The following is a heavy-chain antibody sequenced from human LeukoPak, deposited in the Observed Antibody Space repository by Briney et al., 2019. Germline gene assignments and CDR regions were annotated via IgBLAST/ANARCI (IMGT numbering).Heavy chain of an antibody. D-gene: IGHD1-26*01. V-gene: IGHV4-34*01. J-gene: IGHJ4*02. CDR3: ARQVGATDFDY. CDR2: INHSGST. CDR1: GGSFSGYY. Sequence: PSETLSLTCAVYGGSFSGYYWSWIRQPPGKGLEWIGEINHSGSTNYNPSLKSRVTISVDTSKNQFSLKLSSVTAADTAVYYCARQVGATDFDYWGQGTLVTVS.